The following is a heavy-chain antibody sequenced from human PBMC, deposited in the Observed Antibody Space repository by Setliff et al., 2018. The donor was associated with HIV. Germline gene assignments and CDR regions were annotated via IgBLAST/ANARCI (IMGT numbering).Heavy chain of an antibody. V-gene: IGHV4-61*09. CDR3: ARDHNSGTLHAFDL. CDR1: GGSISSNSYF. J-gene: IGHJ3*01. Sequence: PSETLSLTCTVSGGSISSNSYFWGWIRQPAGKGLEWIGHIYTSGSTNYNPSLKSRVTISVDTSKNHFSLKLRSVTAADTAVYYCARDHNSGTLHAFDLWGQGTKVTVSS. CDR2: IYTSGST. D-gene: IGHD1-26*01.